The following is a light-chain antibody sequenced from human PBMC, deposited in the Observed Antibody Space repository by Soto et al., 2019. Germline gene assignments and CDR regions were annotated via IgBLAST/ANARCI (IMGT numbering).Light chain of an antibody. CDR2: TNN. V-gene: IGLV1-40*01. CDR1: SSNIGAGYD. J-gene: IGLJ1*01. Sequence: QSALTQPPSVSGAPGQRVTISCTGSSSNIGAGYDVHWYLQLPGTAPKLLVYTNNNRPSGIPDRFSGSTSGTSASLAITGLQAEDEADYYCQSYDSGLSAYVFGTGTKVTVL. CDR3: QSYDSGLSAYV.